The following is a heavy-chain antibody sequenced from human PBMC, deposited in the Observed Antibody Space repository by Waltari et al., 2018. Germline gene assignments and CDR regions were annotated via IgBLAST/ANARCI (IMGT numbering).Heavy chain of an antibody. CDR2: VTDNGDTI. D-gene: IGHD3-10*01. J-gene: IGHJ3*01. CDR3: AKDMGYHVSYYGASDV. Sequence: EVQLVESGGGLVQPGRSLRLSCAASGFTFGAYVMSWVRPVPGKVVEVVSAVTDNGDTIGYGDSVRGRFTISRDNAKNSLNLQMNRLRPEDTALYYCAKDMGYHVSYYGASDVWGQGTMVTVSS. V-gene: IGHV3-9*01. CDR1: GFTFGAYV.